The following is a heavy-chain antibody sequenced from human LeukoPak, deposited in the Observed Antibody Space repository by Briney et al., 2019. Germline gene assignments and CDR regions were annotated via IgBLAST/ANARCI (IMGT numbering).Heavy chain of an antibody. CDR3: ARERGRGRDSPWFDY. V-gene: IGHV3-53*01. D-gene: IGHD1-26*01. CDR2: IYSDGST. J-gene: IGHJ4*02. Sequence: GGSLRLSCAASGFIVSGDFMSWVRQAPGKGLEWVSVIYSDGSTYYADSVKGRFTVSRDNSKNTLDLQMTGLRAEDTAVYYCARERGRGRDSPWFDYWGQGTLVTVSS. CDR1: GFIVSGDF.